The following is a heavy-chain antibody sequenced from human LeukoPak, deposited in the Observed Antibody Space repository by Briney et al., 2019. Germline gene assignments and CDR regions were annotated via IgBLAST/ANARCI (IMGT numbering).Heavy chain of an antibody. CDR2: IYYNGST. CDR1: GGSISSYF. CDR3: ASLALGYGY. D-gene: IGHD1-1*01. Sequence: SETLSLTCTVSGGSISSYFWSWIRQPPGKGLEWIVYIYYNGSTNYNPSLKSRVTISVDTSKNQFSLKLSSVTAADTAVYYCASLALGYGYWGQGTLVTVS. V-gene: IGHV4-59*01. J-gene: IGHJ4*02.